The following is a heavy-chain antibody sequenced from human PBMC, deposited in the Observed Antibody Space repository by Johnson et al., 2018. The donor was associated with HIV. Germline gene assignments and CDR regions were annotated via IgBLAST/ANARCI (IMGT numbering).Heavy chain of an antibody. J-gene: IGHJ3*02. CDR2: INWNGGST. CDR1: GFTFDDYG. CDR3: ARDRRNRQWQRLDAFDI. Sequence: VQLVESGGGVVQPGGSLRLSCAASGFTFDDYGMNWVRQAPGKGLEWVSGINWNGGSTGYADSVKGRFPISSYNAKNSLHLQMNSLRAEDTAFYYCARDRRNRQWQRLDAFDIWGQGTMVIVSS. V-gene: IGHV3-20*04. D-gene: IGHD6-19*01.